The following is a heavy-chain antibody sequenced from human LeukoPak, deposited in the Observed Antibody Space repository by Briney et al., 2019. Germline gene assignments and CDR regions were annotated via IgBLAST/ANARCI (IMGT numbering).Heavy chain of an antibody. Sequence: GGSLRLSCAASGFTFSSYGMHWVRQAPGKGLEWVAVISYDGSNKYYADSVKGRFTISRDNSKNTLYLQMNSLRAEDTAVYYCANTGSYYPSFFDYWGQGTLVTVSS. CDR3: ANTGSYYPSFFDY. V-gene: IGHV3-30*18. CDR1: GFTFSSYG. CDR2: ISYDGSNK. J-gene: IGHJ4*02. D-gene: IGHD1-26*01.